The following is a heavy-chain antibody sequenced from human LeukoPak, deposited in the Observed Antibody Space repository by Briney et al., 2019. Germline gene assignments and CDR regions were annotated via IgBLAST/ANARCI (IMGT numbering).Heavy chain of an antibody. V-gene: IGHV3-23*01. CDR1: GFTYSNYA. J-gene: IGHJ1*01. CDR3: AKDMGGPAYCGGDCYSRFFQH. Sequence: SGGSLRLSCAASGFTYSNYAMSWVRQVPGKRLDWVSALSGSGGVTYYADSVKGRFTVSRDNSKNTLYLQMDSLRAEDTAVYYCAKDMGGPAYCGGDCYSRFFQHWGQGTLVTVS. CDR2: LSGSGGVT. D-gene: IGHD2-21*02.